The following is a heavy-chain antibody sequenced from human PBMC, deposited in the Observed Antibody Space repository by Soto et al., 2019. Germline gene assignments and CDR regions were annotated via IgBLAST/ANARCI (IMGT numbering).Heavy chain of an antibody. V-gene: IGHV4-59*01. D-gene: IGHD5-18*01. J-gene: IGHJ4*02. CDR2: IYSSGST. CDR3: ARDHPHSYGVYYLDF. Sequence: SVTMRLPCTVAGGSISDYYCSWIRKKPGKGLEWIGYIYSSGSTHYNPSLQSRVTISADTAKNQVSLKLNSVTAADTAMYFCARDHPHSYGVYYLDFWGKGTPVTVSS. CDR1: GGSISDYY.